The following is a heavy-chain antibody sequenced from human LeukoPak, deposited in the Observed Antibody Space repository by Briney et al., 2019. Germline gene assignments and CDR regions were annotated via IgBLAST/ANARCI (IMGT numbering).Heavy chain of an antibody. CDR1: GFTFNNYG. J-gene: IGHJ6*02. D-gene: IGHD3-9*01. V-gene: IGHV3-30*03. CDR3: ARPGRYFDWLLYRGMDV. CDR2: ISYDGSNK. Sequence: GGSLRLSCAASGFTFNNYGMHWVRQAPGKGLEWVAVISYDGSNKYYADSVKGRFTISRDNSKNTLYLQMNSLRAEDTALYYCARPGRYFDWLLYRGMDVWGQGTTVTVSS.